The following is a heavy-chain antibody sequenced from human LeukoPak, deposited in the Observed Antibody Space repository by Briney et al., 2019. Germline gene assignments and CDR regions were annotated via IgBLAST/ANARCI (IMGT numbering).Heavy chain of an antibody. Sequence: PGRCLRLAWAAAGFTFSSYAMHSVRQARGEGLEYLSAISSNGGSTYYANSVKGRFTISGDNSKNTLYLQMGSLRAEDMAVYYCARGWQQWLIYPTADYFDYWGQGTLVTVSS. CDR2: ISSNGGST. CDR3: ARGWQQWLIYPTADYFDY. CDR1: GFTFSSYA. J-gene: IGHJ4*02. D-gene: IGHD6-19*01. V-gene: IGHV3-64*01.